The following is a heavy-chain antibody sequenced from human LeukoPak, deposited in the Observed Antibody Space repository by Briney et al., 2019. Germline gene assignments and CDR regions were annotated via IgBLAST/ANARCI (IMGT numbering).Heavy chain of an antibody. CDR3: AKGFSVLASNHYFYYYGMDV. V-gene: IGHV3-43*02. Sequence: GGSLRLSCAASGMTFDDYAMHWVRRAPGKGLEWVSLISGDGGSTYYADSVKGRFTISRDNSKNSLYLQITNLRTEDTALYYCAKGFSVLASNHYFYYYGMDVWGQGTTVTVSS. D-gene: IGHD3-3*01. CDR2: ISGDGGST. CDR1: GMTFDDYA. J-gene: IGHJ6*02.